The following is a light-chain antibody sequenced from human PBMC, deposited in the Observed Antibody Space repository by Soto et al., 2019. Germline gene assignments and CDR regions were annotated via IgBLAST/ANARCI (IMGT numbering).Light chain of an antibody. V-gene: IGKV3-15*01. J-gene: IGKJ2*01. CDR3: QQYKKWPYT. CDR2: SAS. CDR1: QYIVRT. Sequence: EIVMTQSPETLSASPGESVTLSCRASQYIVRTMAWYQQQPGQAPRLLFFSASTRATGLPDRFSASGSGADFTLTISSLQAEDSGLYYCQQYKKWPYTFGQGTKVHIK.